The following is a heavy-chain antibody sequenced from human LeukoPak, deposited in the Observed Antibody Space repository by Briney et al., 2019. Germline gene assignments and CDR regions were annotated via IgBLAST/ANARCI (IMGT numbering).Heavy chain of an antibody. V-gene: IGHV1-2*06. D-gene: IGHD1-14*01. J-gene: IGHJ3*02. CDR3: ARRNHQWAFDI. Sequence: ASVKVPCKASGYTFTGYYMHWVRQAPGQGLEWMGRINPNSGGTNYAQKFQGRVTMTRDTSISTAYMELRSLRSDDTAVYYCARRNHQWAFDIWGQGTMVTVSS. CDR2: INPNSGGT. CDR1: GYTFTGYY.